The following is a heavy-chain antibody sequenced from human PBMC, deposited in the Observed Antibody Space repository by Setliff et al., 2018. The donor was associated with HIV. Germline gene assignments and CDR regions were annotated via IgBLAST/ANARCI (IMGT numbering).Heavy chain of an antibody. V-gene: IGHV4-59*01. CDR1: GGSISSYY. Sequence: SETLSLTCTVSGGSISSYYWSWIRQPPGKGLEWIGYIYYSGSTNYNPSLKSRVAISVDTSKNQFSLKLRSVTAADTAMYYCARHPRGTGRFDYWGQGTLVTVS. CDR3: ARHPRGTGRFDY. D-gene: IGHD3-16*01. CDR2: IYYSGST. J-gene: IGHJ4*02.